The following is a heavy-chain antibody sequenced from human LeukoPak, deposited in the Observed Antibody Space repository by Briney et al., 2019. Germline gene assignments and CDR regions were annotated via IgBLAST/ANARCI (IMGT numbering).Heavy chain of an antibody. J-gene: IGHJ3*02. CDR3: ARGSSTTTIAFDI. D-gene: IGHD5-12*01. CDR1: GFTFSSYS. V-gene: IGHV3-48*01. CDR2: ISNTSINI. Sequence: GGSLRLSCAASGFTFSSYSMNWVRQAPGKGLEWVSYISNTSINIYYADSVKGRFTISRDNAINSLYLQMNSLRAEDTAVYYCARGSSTTTIAFDIWGQGTMVTVSS.